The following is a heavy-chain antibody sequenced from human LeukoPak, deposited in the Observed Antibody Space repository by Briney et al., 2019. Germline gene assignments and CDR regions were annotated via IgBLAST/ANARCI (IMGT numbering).Heavy chain of an antibody. Sequence: ASVKVSCKASGYTFTGYYMHWVRQAPGQGLEWMGWINPNSGGTNYAQKFQGRVTMTRDTSISTAYMELSRLRSDDTAVYYCARLAMIAPRAFDIWGQGTMVTVSS. CDR1: GYTFTGYY. V-gene: IGHV1-2*02. D-gene: IGHD5-12*01. CDR3: ARLAMIAPRAFDI. CDR2: INPNSGGT. J-gene: IGHJ3*02.